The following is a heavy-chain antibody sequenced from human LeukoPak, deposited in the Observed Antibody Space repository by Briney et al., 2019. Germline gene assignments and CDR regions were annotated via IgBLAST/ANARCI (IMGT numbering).Heavy chain of an antibody. J-gene: IGHJ4*02. V-gene: IGHV3-7*01. CDR2: IKEDGSEK. D-gene: IGHD6-25*01. CDR3: ARASRGIAANLCFDY. Sequence: GGSLRLSCAASGFTFSDYWMSWVRQAPGKGLEWVANIKEDGSEKYYVDSVKGRFTISRDSAENSLFLQMNSLRAEDTAVYYCARASRGIAANLCFDYWGQGILVTVSS. CDR1: GFTFSDYW.